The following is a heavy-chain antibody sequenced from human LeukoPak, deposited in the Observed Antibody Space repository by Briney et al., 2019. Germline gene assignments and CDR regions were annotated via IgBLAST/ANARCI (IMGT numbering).Heavy chain of an antibody. CDR2: IVVGSGNT. V-gene: IGHV1-58*01. CDR1: GFTFTSSA. Sequence: ASVKVSCKASGFTFTSSAVQWVRQARGQGLEWIGWIVVGSGNTNYAQKFQKRVTMTTDTSTSTAYMELRSLRSDDTAVYYCARDLGHRIAAAGPNLDYWGQGTLVTVSS. D-gene: IGHD6-13*01. J-gene: IGHJ4*02. CDR3: ARDLGHRIAAAGPNLDY.